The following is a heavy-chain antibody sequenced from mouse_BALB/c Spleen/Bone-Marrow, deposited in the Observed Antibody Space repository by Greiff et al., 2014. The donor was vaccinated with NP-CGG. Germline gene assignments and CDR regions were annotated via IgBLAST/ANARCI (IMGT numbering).Heavy chain of an antibody. CDR2: IFPGDGST. CDR3: ARRVYYDYDGGAWFAY. V-gene: IGHV1S56*01. Sequence: QVHVKQSGAELVKPGASVKLSCKASGYTFTSYDINWVRQRPEQGLEWIGWIFPGDGSTKYNEKFKGKATLTTDKSSSTAYMQLSRLTSEDSAAYFCARRVYYDYDGGAWFAYWGQGTLVTVSA. CDR1: GYTFTSYD. D-gene: IGHD2-4*01. J-gene: IGHJ3*01.